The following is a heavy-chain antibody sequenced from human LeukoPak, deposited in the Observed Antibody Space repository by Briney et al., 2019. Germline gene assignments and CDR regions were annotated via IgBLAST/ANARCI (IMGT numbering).Heavy chain of an antibody. D-gene: IGHD3-22*01. Sequence: GGSLRLSCVASGFTFSSYWMHWVRQAPGKGLVWVSRIKSDGSTNYADSVKGRFTISRDNAKNTVSLQMNNLRAEDTGVYFCARAPSEIGGYYPEYFRHWGQGTLVTVSS. J-gene: IGHJ1*01. V-gene: IGHV3-74*01. CDR1: GFTFSSYW. CDR2: IKSDGST. CDR3: ARAPSEIGGYYPEYFRH.